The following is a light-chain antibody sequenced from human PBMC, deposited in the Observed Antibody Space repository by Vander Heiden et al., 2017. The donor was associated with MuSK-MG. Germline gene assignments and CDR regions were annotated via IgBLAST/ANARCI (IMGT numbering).Light chain of an antibody. CDR3: QVWDSSSDHVV. J-gene: IGLJ2*01. CDR2: YDS. Sequence: SYVLPQPPSVSVAPGKTARITCGGNNIGSKSVHWYQQKPGQAPVLVIYYDSDRPSGIPERFSGSNSGNTATLTISRVEAGDEADYYCQVWDSSSDHVVCGGGTKLT. V-gene: IGLV3-21*04. CDR1: NIGSKS.